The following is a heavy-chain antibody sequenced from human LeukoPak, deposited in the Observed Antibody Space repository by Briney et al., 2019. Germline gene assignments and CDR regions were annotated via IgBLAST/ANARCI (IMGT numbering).Heavy chain of an antibody. CDR3: ARLTPGYSSSSEGFDY. J-gene: IGHJ4*02. D-gene: IGHD6-6*01. CDR1: GYSFTSYW. Sequence: KPGESLKISCKGSGYSFTSYWIGWVRQMPGKGLEWMGIIYPGDSDTRYSPSFQGQVTISADKSISTAYLQWSSLKASDTAMYYCARLTPGYSSSSEGFDYWGQGTLVTVSS. CDR2: IYPGDSDT. V-gene: IGHV5-51*01.